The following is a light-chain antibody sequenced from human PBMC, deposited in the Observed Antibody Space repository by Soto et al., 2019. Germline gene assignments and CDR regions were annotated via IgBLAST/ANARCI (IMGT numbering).Light chain of an antibody. Sequence: QSVLSQPASVSGSPGQSITISCTGISSDVGSYNLVSWYQQHPDEAPQLIICEVSKRPSGVSNRFSGSKSGNTASLTISGLQTEDEADYYCCSYAGRSHYVFGTGTKITV. CDR2: EVS. J-gene: IGLJ1*01. CDR3: CSYAGRSHYV. V-gene: IGLV2-23*02. CDR1: SSDVGSYNL.